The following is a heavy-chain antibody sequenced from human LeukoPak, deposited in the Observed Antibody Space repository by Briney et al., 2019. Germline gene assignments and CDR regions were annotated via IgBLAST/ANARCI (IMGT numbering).Heavy chain of an antibody. CDR2: IIPIFGTA. CDR3: ARGNTTRGEDYGMDV. J-gene: IGHJ6*04. Sequence: SVKVSCKASGGTFSSYAISWVRQAPGQGLEWMGGIIPIFGTANYAQKFQGRVTITADKSTSTAYMELSSLRSEDTAVYYCARGNTTRGEDYGMDVWGKGTTVTVSS. CDR1: GGTFSSYA. D-gene: IGHD3-10*01. V-gene: IGHV1-69*06.